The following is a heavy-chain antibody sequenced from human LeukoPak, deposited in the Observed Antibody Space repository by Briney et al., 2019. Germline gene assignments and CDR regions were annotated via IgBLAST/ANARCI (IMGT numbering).Heavy chain of an antibody. Sequence: TAGSLSLSXTPSAFTACNLAMSWVRPSPGEGRQWLGYIISIAYGTTTKYAASVKGRFTISRGASQSIAYLQMNSLKTEDTAVYYCTREYYYHSSGFDYWGQGTLVTVSS. D-gene: IGHD3-22*01. CDR1: AFTACNLA. V-gene: IGHV3-49*04. CDR3: TREYYYHSSGFDY. J-gene: IGHJ4*02. CDR2: IISIAYGTTT.